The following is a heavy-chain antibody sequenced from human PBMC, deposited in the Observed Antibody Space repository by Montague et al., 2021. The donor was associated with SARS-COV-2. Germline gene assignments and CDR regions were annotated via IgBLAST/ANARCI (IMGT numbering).Heavy chain of an antibody. CDR2: IYYTAGA. J-gene: IGHJ5*02. Sequence: TLSLTCTVSGDSITTYYWSWIRQPPGKGLEWIGYIYYTAGAKYNPSLRSRVTISLDTSKNQFSLNLRSVTAADTAVYFCARYLVRGGFDPWGQGTLVTVSS. CDR3: ARYLVRGGFDP. V-gene: IGHV4-59*01. CDR1: GDSITTYY. D-gene: IGHD3-10*01.